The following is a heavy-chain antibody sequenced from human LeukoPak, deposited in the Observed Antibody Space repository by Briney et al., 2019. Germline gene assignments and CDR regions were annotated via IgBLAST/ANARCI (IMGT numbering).Heavy chain of an antibody. V-gene: IGHV4-59*12. CDR3: ASSRSTSLGGVVYYYAMDV. CDR2: IYYSRST. Sequence: SETLSLTCTVSGGSISSYYWSWIRQPPGKGLEWIGYIYYSRSTNYNPSLKSRVTISVDTSKNHFSLKLSSVTAADTAVYYCASSRSTSLGGVVYYYAMDVWGQGTTVTVSS. CDR1: GGSISSYY. J-gene: IGHJ6*02. D-gene: IGHD3-3*01.